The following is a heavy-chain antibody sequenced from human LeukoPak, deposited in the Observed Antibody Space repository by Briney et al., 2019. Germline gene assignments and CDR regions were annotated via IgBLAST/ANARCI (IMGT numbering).Heavy chain of an antibody. CDR3: AKNIPKYCTNGVCYIYYGMDV. CDR2: ISGSGGST. Sequence: GGSLRLSCAASGFTFSSYAMSWVRQAPGKGLEWVSAISGSGGSTYYADSVKGRFTISRDNSKNTLYLQMNSLRAEDTAVYYCAKNIPKYCTNGVCYIYYGMDVWGQGNTVTVSS. D-gene: IGHD2-8*01. CDR1: GFTFSSYA. V-gene: IGHV3-23*01. J-gene: IGHJ6*02.